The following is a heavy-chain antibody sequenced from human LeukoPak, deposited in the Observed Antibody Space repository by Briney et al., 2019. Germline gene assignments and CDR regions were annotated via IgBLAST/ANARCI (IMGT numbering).Heavy chain of an antibody. CDR3: AKAPGNLPAGINWFDP. J-gene: IGHJ5*02. Sequence: PGGSLRLSCAASGFTFSDYYMSWIRQAPGKGLEWVSYISSSGSTIYYADSVKGRFTISRDNAKNSLYLQMNSLRAEDTAVYYCAKAPGNLPAGINWFDPWGQGTLVTVSS. CDR2: ISSSGSTI. V-gene: IGHV3-11*01. CDR1: GFTFSDYY. D-gene: IGHD6-13*01.